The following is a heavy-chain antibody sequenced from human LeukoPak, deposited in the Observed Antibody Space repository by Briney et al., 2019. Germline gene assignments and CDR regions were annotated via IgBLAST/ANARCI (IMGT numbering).Heavy chain of an antibody. D-gene: IGHD6-13*01. Sequence: PSETLSLTCTVSGGSISSSSYYWGWIRQPPGKGLEWIGYIYYSGSTNYNPSLKSRVTISVDTSKNQFSLKLRSVTAADTAVYYCARATPGIAAAGTFDYWGQGTLVTVSS. CDR1: GGSISSSSYY. J-gene: IGHJ4*02. V-gene: IGHV4-61*05. CDR3: ARATPGIAAAGTFDY. CDR2: IYYSGST.